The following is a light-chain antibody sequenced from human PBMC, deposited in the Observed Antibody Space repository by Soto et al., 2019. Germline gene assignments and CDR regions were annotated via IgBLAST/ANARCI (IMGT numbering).Light chain of an antibody. Sequence: DIQMTQSPSTLSASVGDRVTITCRASQTISNWLAWYQQKPGKAPKVLIVDASTLDGGVPSGFSGRRSGTDFTLTISSLQPSDFATYYCQQYNTYPRTFGGGTKVDIK. V-gene: IGKV1-5*01. CDR3: QQYNTYPRT. CDR1: QTISNW. CDR2: DAS. J-gene: IGKJ4*02.